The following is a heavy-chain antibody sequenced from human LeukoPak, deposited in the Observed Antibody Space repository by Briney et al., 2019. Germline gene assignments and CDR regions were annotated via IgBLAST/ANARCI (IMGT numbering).Heavy chain of an antibody. CDR1: GGSISSYY. CDR3: ARMTGRYPQNFDY. J-gene: IGHJ4*02. Sequence: SETLSLTCTVSGGSISSYYWSWIRQPPGKGLEWIGYIYYSGNTNYNPSLKSRVTISVDTSKNQFSLKLTSVTAADTAVYYCARMTGRYPQNFDYWGQGTLVTVSS. CDR2: IYYSGNT. D-gene: IGHD1-26*01. V-gene: IGHV4-59*01.